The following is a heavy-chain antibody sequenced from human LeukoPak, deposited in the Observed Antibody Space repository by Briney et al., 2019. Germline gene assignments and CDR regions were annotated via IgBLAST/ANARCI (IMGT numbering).Heavy chain of an antibody. CDR1: GDSISSYY. Sequence: RSSETLSLTCTVSGDSISSYYCSWIRQPPGKGLEWIGYIYYSGSTSYNPSLKSRVTISLDTSNNQFSLKLRSVTAADTAVYYCARGHSIETYYYYYYMDVWGKGTTVTVSS. CDR2: IYYSGST. J-gene: IGHJ6*03. CDR3: ARGHSIETYYYYYYMDV. V-gene: IGHV4-59*01. D-gene: IGHD4-11*01.